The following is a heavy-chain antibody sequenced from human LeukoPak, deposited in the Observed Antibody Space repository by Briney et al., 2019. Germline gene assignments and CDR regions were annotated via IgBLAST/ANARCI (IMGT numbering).Heavy chain of an antibody. CDR1: GFTFSSYW. Sequence: PGGSLRLSCAASGFTFSSYWMHWVRQAPGKGLEWVSAISSSDANTYYAGSVKDRFTISRDNSENTLYLQMNSLTVDDTAVYFCAKERQTGDYFTSDYWGQGTLVTVSS. CDR2: ISSSDANT. D-gene: IGHD4-17*01. CDR3: AKERQTGDYFTSDY. J-gene: IGHJ4*02. V-gene: IGHV3-23*01.